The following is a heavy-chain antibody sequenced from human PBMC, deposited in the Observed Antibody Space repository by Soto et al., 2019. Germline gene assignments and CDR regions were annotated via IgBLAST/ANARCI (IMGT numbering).Heavy chain of an antibody. CDR2: ISSSGSTI. Sequence: GGSLRLSCAASGFTFSDYYMSWIRQAPGKGLEWFSYISSSGSTIYYADSVKGRFTISRDNAKNSLYLQMNSLRAEDTAVYYCARDYYDSSGYYYPFDYWGQGTLVTVSS. CDR1: GFTFSDYY. D-gene: IGHD3-22*01. V-gene: IGHV3-11*01. CDR3: ARDYYDSSGYYYPFDY. J-gene: IGHJ4*02.